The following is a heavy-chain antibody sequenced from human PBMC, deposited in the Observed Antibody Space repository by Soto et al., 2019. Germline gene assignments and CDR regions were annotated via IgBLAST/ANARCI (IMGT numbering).Heavy chain of an antibody. CDR2: ISGSGGST. CDR1: GFTFSSYA. D-gene: IGHD6-19*01. CDR3: AKLDSSGLYYFDY. Sequence: GGSLSLSCAASGFTFSSYAMSWVRQAPGKGLEWVSAISGSGGSTYYADSVKGRFTISRDNSKNTLYLQMNSLRAEDTAVYYCAKLDSSGLYYFDYWGQGTLVTVSS. V-gene: IGHV3-23*01. J-gene: IGHJ4*02.